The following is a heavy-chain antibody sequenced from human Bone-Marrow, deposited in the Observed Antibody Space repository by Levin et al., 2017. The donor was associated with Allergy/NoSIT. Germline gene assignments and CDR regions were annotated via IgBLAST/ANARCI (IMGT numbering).Heavy chain of an antibody. V-gene: IGHV3-53*01. Sequence: GESLKISCAASGFTISSNYMSWVRQAPGKGLEWVSVIYSGGSTYYADSVKGRFTISRDNSKNTLYLQMNSLRAEDTAVYYCASWVLERRSAYYYYGMDGWGQGTTVTVSS. CDR3: ASWVLERRSAYYYYGMDG. CDR1: GFTISSNY. J-gene: IGHJ6*02. D-gene: IGHD1-1*01. CDR2: IYSGGST.